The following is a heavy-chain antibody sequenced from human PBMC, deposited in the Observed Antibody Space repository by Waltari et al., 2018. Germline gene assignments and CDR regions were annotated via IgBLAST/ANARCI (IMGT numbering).Heavy chain of an antibody. Sequence: EVQLVESGGGLVQPGGSLRLSCAAPGFTFSTYWMHWVRQAPGKGLVWISRINGDGSSTNYADSVKGRFSISRDNAKNTLYLQMNSLRAEDTAVYYCTGLEDWGQGTTVTVSS. J-gene: IGHJ6*02. CDR3: TGLED. V-gene: IGHV3-74*01. CDR2: INGDGSST. CDR1: GFTFSTYW.